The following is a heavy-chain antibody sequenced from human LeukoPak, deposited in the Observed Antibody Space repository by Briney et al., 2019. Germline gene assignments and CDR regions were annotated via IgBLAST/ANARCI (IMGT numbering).Heavy chain of an antibody. Sequence: GGSLRLSCAASGFTFSSYSMNWVRQAPGKGLEWVSYISSSSSTIYYADSVKGRFTVSRDNSKNILWLQMNSLTVADTALYYCASLDYDFWSGPQHWGQGTLVTVSS. J-gene: IGHJ4*02. CDR3: ASLDYDFWSGPQH. CDR1: GFTFSSYS. CDR2: ISSSSSTI. D-gene: IGHD3-3*01. V-gene: IGHV3-48*01.